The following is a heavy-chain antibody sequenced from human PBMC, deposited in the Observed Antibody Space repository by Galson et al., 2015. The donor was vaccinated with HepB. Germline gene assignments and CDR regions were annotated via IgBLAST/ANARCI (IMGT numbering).Heavy chain of an antibody. V-gene: IGHV3-21*01. J-gene: IGHJ4*02. D-gene: IGHD6-19*01. CDR2: ISSSSSYI. CDR1: GFTFSSYS. CDR3: ASSGQYSSGWPYYFDY. Sequence: SLRLSCAASGFTFSSYSMDWVRQAPGKGLEWVSSISSSSSYIYYADSVKGRFTISRDNAKNSLYLQMNSLRAEDTAVYYCASSGQYSSGWPYYFDYWGQGTLVTVSS.